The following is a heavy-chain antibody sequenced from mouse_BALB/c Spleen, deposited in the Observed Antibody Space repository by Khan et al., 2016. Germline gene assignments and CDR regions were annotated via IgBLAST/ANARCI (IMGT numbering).Heavy chain of an antibody. CDR1: GFSLTSYG. J-gene: IGHJ4*01. CDR2: IWRGGST. CDR3: AKNENYGSSYAMDY. D-gene: IGHD1-1*01. V-gene: IGHV2-5*01. Sequence: QVQLQQSGPGLVQPSQSLSITCTVSGFSLTSYGVHWVRQSPGKGLEWLGVIWRGGSTDYNAAFMSRLSITKDNSKSQVFFKMNSLQADDTAIYYCAKNENYGSSYAMDYWGQGTSVTVSS.